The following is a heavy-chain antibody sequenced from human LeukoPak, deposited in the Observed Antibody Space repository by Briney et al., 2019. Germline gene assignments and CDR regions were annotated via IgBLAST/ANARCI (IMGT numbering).Heavy chain of an antibody. D-gene: IGHD1-26*01. J-gene: IGHJ4*02. Sequence: AASVKVSCKASGYTFTSYDINWVRQATGQGLGWMGWMNPNSGNTGYAQKFQGRVTMTRNTSISTAYMELSSLRSEDTAVYYCARVDGYSGSSMPFGYWGQGTLVTVSS. CDR2: MNPNSGNT. CDR1: GYTFTSYD. V-gene: IGHV1-8*01. CDR3: ARVDGYSGSSMPFGY.